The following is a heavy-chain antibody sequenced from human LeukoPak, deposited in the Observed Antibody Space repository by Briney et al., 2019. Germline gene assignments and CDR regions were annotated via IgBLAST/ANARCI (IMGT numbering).Heavy chain of an antibody. V-gene: IGHV4-39*01. Sequence: SETLYLTCSVSSGSISSGAYYWAWIRQPPGKGLEWIGSIYYSGSTYYNPSLKSRVTISVDTSKNQFSLKLSSVTAADTAVYYCARLPRGGRPPMISLYYYMDVWGKGTTVIVSS. CDR2: IYYSGST. D-gene: IGHD3/OR15-3a*01. CDR1: SGSISSGAYY. J-gene: IGHJ6*03. CDR3: ARLPRGGRPPMISLYYYMDV.